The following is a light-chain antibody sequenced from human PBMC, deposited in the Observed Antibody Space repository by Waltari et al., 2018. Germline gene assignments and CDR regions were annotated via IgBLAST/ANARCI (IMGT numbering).Light chain of an antibody. V-gene: IGLV3-19*01. CDR3: ASRDPTANAVV. CDR2: STS. CDR1: SLRTYS. J-gene: IGLJ2*01. Sequence: SSELTQDPTVSVALGQTVRINCQGASLRTYSADWSQQRPGQAPILVLFSTSDRPSGIPDRFSGSSSRDTASLTITGTQAEDEADYYCASRDPTANAVVFGGGTKLTVL.